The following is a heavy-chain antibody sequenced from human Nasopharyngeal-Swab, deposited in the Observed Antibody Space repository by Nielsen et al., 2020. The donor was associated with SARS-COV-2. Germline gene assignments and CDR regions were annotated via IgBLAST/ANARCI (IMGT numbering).Heavy chain of an antibody. D-gene: IGHD3-10*01. CDR3: ASTYGSGSLDAFDI. CDR2: ISYDGSNK. J-gene: IGHJ3*02. V-gene: IGHV3-30-3*01. Sequence: VRQAPGKGLEWVAVISYDGSNKYYADSVKGRFTISRDNPKNTLYLQMNSLRAEDTAVYYCASTYGSGSLDAFDIWGQGTMVTVSS.